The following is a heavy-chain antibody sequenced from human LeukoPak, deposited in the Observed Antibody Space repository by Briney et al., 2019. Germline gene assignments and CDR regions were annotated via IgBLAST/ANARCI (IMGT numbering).Heavy chain of an antibody. CDR1: GFTFSSYG. CDR2: ISYDGSNK. V-gene: IGHV3-30*18. CDR3: AKDRGYSSGWNEHFDY. Sequence: GGSLRLSCAASGFTFSSYGMHWVRQAPGKGLEWVAVISYDGSNKYYADSVKGRFTISRDNSKNTLYLQMNSLRAGDTAVYYCAKDRGYSSGWNEHFDYWGQGTLVTVSS. J-gene: IGHJ4*02. D-gene: IGHD6-19*01.